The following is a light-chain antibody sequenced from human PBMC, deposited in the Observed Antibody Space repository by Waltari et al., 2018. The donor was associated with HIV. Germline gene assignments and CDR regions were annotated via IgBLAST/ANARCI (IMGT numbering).Light chain of an antibody. CDR1: SGINVGTSP. V-gene: IGLV5-45*02. J-gene: IGLJ3*02. CDR3: MIWYSSAGV. CDR2: YKSDSDK. Sequence: QAVLTQPSSLSASPGASASLTCTLRSGINVGTSPPHWYQQKPGSPPQYLLRYKSDSDKQQGAGVPSRFSGSKDASANAGILLISGLQSEDEADYYCMIWYSSAGVFGGGTKLTVL.